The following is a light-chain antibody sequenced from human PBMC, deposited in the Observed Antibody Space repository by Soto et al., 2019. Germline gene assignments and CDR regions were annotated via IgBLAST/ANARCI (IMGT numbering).Light chain of an antibody. J-gene: IGKJ5*01. Sequence: DIQMTQSPSSLSASVGDRVTITCRASQDISAYLAWYQQKPGKVPKLLIYSASTLQSGVPSRFSGSGSGTEFTLTISSLQPEDVATYYCQKFNTAPLTFGQGTRLEIK. CDR3: QKFNTAPLT. CDR1: QDISAY. CDR2: SAS. V-gene: IGKV1-27*01.